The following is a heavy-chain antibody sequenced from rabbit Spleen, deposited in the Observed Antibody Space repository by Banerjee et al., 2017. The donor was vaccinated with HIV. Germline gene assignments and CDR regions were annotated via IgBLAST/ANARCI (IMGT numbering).Heavy chain of an antibody. CDR2: FYGGVIGST. J-gene: IGHJ4*01. Sequence: QQQLEESGGGLVKPGGTLTLTCTASGFSFSTDYYMCWVRQAPGKGLECIACFYGGVIGSTWYASWAKGRFTISKTSSTTVTLQMTSLTAADTATYFCARSDNTGGANADAYSLWGPGTLVTVS. D-gene: IGHD7-1*01. V-gene: IGHV1S45*01. CDR3: ARSDNTGGANADAYSL. CDR1: GFSFSTDYY.